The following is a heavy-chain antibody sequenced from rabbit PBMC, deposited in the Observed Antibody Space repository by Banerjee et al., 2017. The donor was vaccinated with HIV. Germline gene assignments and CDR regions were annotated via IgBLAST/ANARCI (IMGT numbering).Heavy chain of an antibody. CDR2: IYPGSTYYT. CDR1: GFSFSSNYW. V-gene: IGHV1S45*01. CDR3: ARVPSSDYYGMDL. Sequence: QEQLEESGGDLVKPEGSLTLTCTASGFSFSSNYWLCWVRQAPGKGLEWIACIYPGSTYYTYYASWAKGRFTISKTSSTTVTLQMTSLTAADAATYFCARVPSSDYYGMDLWGPGTLVTVS. D-gene: IGHD1-1*01. J-gene: IGHJ6*01.